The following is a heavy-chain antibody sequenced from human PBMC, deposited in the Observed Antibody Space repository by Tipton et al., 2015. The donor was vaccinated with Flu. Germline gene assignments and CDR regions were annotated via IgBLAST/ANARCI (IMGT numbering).Heavy chain of an antibody. CDR1: GFTFSTYW. J-gene: IGHJ3*02. Sequence: SLRLSCAASGFTFSTYWMSWVRQAPGKGLEWIGRIKSKTDGGTTDYAEPVKGRFTISRDDSEYTLYLQMNSLKTEDTAVYYCTSNTRGSVCDIWGQGTMVTVSS. V-gene: IGHV3-15*01. CDR2: IKSKTDGGTT. CDR3: TSNTRGSVCDI. D-gene: IGHD2-8*01.